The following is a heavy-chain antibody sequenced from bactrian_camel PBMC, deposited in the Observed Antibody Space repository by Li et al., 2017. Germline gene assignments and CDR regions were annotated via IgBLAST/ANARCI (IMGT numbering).Heavy chain of an antibody. V-gene: IGHV3S53*01. CDR1: GYTLSTYC. D-gene: IGHD1*01. Sequence: HVQLVESGEGSVQAGGSLTLSCTTSGYTLSTYCAAWFRQAPGKEREGVASIDSDGAPSYDDSVKGRFTISKDNANNILYLEMSGLKPEDTAIYYCAAAVDGDGCWVYESWYDYWGQGTQVIVS. J-gene: IGHJ4*01. CDR2: IDSDGAP. CDR3: AAAVDGDGCWVYESWYDY.